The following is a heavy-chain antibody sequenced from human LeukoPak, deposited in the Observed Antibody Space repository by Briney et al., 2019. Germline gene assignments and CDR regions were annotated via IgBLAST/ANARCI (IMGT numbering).Heavy chain of an antibody. V-gene: IGHV3-53*01. J-gene: IGHJ4*02. Sequence: GGSLRLSCAASGFTVSSNYMSWVRQAPGKGLEWVSVIYSGGSTYYADSVKGRLTISRDNSKNTLYLQMNSLRAEDTAVYYCARDNIAAAGILDYWGQGTLVTVSS. CDR3: ARDNIAAAGILDY. CDR2: IYSGGST. D-gene: IGHD6-13*01. CDR1: GFTVSSNY.